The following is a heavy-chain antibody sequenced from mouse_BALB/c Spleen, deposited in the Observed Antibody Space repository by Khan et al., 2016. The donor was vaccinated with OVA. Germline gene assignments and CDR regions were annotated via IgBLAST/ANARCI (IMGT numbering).Heavy chain of an antibody. Sequence: QIQLVQSGPELKKPGETVKISCKASGYTFTNYGMNWVKQAPGKGLKWMGWINTYTGEPTYADDFKGRFAFSLETSANTAYLQINNLKNEDTATDLGERPPYCSYVMGYWGQGTSVTVSS. D-gene: IGHD2-10*01. CDR2: INTYTGEP. CDR3: ERPPYCSYVMGY. V-gene: IGHV9-3-1*01. J-gene: IGHJ4*01. CDR1: GYTFTNYG.